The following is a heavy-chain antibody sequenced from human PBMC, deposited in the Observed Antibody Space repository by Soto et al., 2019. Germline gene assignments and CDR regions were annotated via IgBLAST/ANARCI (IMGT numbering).Heavy chain of an antibody. J-gene: IGHJ5*02. V-gene: IGHV3-23*01. CDR1: GVTFNSSA. D-gene: IGHD3-22*01. CDR3: AIGRHKTSGSNTWFDP. CDR2: ISNTGGGK. Sequence: PGGSLRLSCAASGVTFNSSAMNWVRQAPGKGLEWVSTISNTGGGKFYADSVKGRFTISRDNSKNTLYLQMHSLRADDTAVYFCAIGRHKTSGSNTWFDPWGRGTLVTVS.